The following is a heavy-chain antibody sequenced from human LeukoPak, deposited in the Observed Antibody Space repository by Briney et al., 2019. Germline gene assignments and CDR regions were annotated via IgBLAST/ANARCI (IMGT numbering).Heavy chain of an antibody. D-gene: IGHD4-17*01. J-gene: IGHJ6*03. V-gene: IGHV1-18*01. Sequence: ASVKVSCKASGYTFTSYGISWVRQAPGQGLEWMGWISAYNGTTNYAQKLQGRVTMTTDTSTSTAYMELRSLRSDDTAVYYCARTPTYYYYMDVWGKGTTVTVSS. CDR1: GYTFTSYG. CDR2: ISAYNGTT. CDR3: ARTPTYYYYMDV.